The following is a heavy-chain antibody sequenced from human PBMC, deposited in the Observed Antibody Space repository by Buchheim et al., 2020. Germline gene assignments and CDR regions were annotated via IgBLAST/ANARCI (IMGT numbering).Heavy chain of an antibody. Sequence: QVQLVESGGGVVQPGRSLRLSCAASGFTFSSYGMNWVRQAPGKGLEWVAVISHGGSNTDYADSVKGRFTISRDDSKNTLYLQMNSLRAEDTAVYYCAKPSSGSYPNWFGPWGQGTL. CDR2: ISHGGSNT. V-gene: IGHV3-30*18. J-gene: IGHJ5*02. D-gene: IGHD1-26*01. CDR3: AKPSSGSYPNWFGP. CDR1: GFTFSSYG.